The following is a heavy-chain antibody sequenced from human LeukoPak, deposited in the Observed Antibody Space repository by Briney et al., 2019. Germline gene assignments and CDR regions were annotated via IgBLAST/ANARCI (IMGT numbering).Heavy chain of an antibody. V-gene: IGHV1-3*01. CDR2: ISGTNDNT. D-gene: IGHD6-13*01. J-gene: IGHJ4*02. Sequence: GASVKVSCKASGGTFSSYAISWVRQAPGQRLEWMGWISGTNDNTKYSQRFQGRVAFTRDTSATINYMELSSLRSEDTAVYYCARQQPYGPFDYWAREPWSPSPQ. CDR3: ARQQPYGPFDY. CDR1: GGTFSSYA.